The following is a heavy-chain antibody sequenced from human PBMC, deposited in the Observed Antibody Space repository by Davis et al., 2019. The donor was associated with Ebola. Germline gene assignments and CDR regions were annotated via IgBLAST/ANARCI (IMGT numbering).Heavy chain of an antibody. CDR3: VRGGGTFDV. Sequence: GGSLRLSCEASGFTFSVHWMSWVRQLPCYLLHFLANIKEDGSQKNYVDSVKGRFTISRDNAKNSLYLQMNSLRAEDTAVYYCVRGGGTFDVWGQGTLVTVSS. CDR2: IKEDGSQK. D-gene: IGHD3-3*01. CDR1: GFTFSVHW. V-gene: IGHV3-7*04. J-gene: IGHJ4*02.